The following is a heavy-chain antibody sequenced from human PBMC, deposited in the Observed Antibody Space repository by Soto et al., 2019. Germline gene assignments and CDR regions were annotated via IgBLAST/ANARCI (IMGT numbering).Heavy chain of an antibody. V-gene: IGHV3-74*01. CDR1: GFTFSSHL. D-gene: IGHD3-10*01. Sequence: EVQLVESGGGVVQPGGSLRLSCAVSGFTFSSHLMHWVRQAPGKGLVWVSYINSDGTTTTYADSVKGRFTISRDNAKDPLYLQRNSLRAEDTAVYYCARDVSYRMDVWGQGTTVTVSS. J-gene: IGHJ6*02. CDR3: ARDVSYRMDV. CDR2: INSDGTTT.